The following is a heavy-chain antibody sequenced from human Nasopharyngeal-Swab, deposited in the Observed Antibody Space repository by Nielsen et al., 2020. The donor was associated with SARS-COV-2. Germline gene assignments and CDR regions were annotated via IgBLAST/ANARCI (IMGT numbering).Heavy chain of an antibody. V-gene: IGHV1-3*01. Sequence: ASVKVSCKASGYTFTSYAMHWVRQAPGQRLEWMGWINAGNGNTKYSQKFQGRVTITRDTSASTAYMELSSLRSEDTAVYYCARVSGYSSSWYGDDAFDIWGQGTMVTVSS. D-gene: IGHD6-13*01. CDR2: INAGNGNT. J-gene: IGHJ3*02. CDR3: ARVSGYSSSWYGDDAFDI. CDR1: GYTFTSYA.